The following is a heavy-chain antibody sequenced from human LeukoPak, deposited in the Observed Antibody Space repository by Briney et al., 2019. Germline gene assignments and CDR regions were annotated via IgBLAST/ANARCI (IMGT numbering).Heavy chain of an antibody. J-gene: IGHJ4*02. CDR1: GFTFDDYA. CDR3: AKDKQGGDYYDSGGPFDY. V-gene: IGHV3-9*01. D-gene: IGHD3-22*01. CDR2: ISWSSGSI. Sequence: GGSLRLSCAASGFTFDDYAMHWVRQAPGKGLEWVSGISWSSGSIAYADSVKGRFTISRDNAKNSLYLQMNSLRAEDTALYYCAKDKQGGDYYDSGGPFDYWGQGTLVTVSS.